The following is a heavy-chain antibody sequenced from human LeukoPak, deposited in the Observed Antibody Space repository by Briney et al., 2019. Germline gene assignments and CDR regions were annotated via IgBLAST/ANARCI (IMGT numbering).Heavy chain of an antibody. CDR2: INHSGYT. CDR1: GESFSGYF. CDR3: ARIWPDL. J-gene: IGHJ2*01. Sequence: SETLSLTCAAYGESFSGYFWSWIRQPPGKGLEWIGEINHSGYTNYNPSLKSRVTISVDTSKKQFSLNLNSVTAADTAVYYCARIWPDLWGRGTLVTVSS. V-gene: IGHV4-34*01. D-gene: IGHD3-10*01.